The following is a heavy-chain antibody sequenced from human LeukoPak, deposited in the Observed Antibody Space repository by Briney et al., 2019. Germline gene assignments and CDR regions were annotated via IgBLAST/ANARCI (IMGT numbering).Heavy chain of an antibody. CDR3: ARGRTADY. V-gene: IGHV4-34*01. CDR2: INHSGST. Sequence: SETLSLTCTVSGGSISGYYWSWIRQPPGKGLEWIGEINHSGSTNYNPSLKNRVTISVYTSKNQFSLKLSSVTAADTAVYYCARGRTADYWGQGTLVTVSS. J-gene: IGHJ4*02. D-gene: IGHD2-2*01. CDR1: GGSISGYY.